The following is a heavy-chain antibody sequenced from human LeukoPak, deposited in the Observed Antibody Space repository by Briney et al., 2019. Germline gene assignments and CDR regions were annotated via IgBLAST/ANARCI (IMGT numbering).Heavy chain of an antibody. CDR1: GYTLTELS. CDR2: FDPEDGET. V-gene: IGHV1-24*01. CDR3: ATGLRELRRTPYNWFDP. D-gene: IGHD1-26*01. J-gene: IGHJ5*02. Sequence: ASVKVSCKVSGYTLTELSMHWVRQAPGKGLEWMGGFDPEDGETIYAQKFQGRVAMTEDTSTDTAYMELSSLRSEDTAVYYCATGLRELRRTPYNWFDPWGQGTLVTVSS.